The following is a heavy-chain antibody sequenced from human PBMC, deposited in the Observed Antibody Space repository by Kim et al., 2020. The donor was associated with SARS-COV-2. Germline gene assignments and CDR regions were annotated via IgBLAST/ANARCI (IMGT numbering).Heavy chain of an antibody. D-gene: IGHD6-13*01. Sequence: GESLKISCKGSGYSFTSYLISWVRQMPGKGLEWMGRIGPSDSYTNYSPSFQCHGTISAHKSISTAYQQWSSLKASDTAVYYCATYRGIAPAGTDPPLDVWGQGTTVTVSS. J-gene: IGHJ6*02. CDR3: ATYRGIAPAGTDPPLDV. CDR2: IGPSDSYT. CDR1: GYSFTSYL. V-gene: IGHV5-10-1*01.